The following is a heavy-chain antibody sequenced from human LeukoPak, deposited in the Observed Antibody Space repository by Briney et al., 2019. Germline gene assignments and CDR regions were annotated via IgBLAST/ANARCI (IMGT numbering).Heavy chain of an antibody. V-gene: IGHV3-9*01. CDR2: ISWNSGSI. CDR3: AKGDAYQNPDWFDP. CDR1: GFTFDDYA. D-gene: IGHD3-16*01. J-gene: IGHJ5*02. Sequence: GGSLRLSCAASGFTFDDYAMHWVRQAPGKGLEWVSGISWNSGSIGYADSVKGRFTISRDNAKNSLYLQMNSLRAEDTAVYYCAKGDAYQNPDWFDPWGQGTLVTVSS.